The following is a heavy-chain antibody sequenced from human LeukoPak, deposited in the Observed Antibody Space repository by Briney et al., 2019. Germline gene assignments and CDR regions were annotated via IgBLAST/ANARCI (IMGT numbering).Heavy chain of an antibody. Sequence: GGSLRLSCVASGFTFSNYAMSWVRQAPGKGLEWVSSISDGGGGTYYADSVKGRFTISRDNSKNTLYLQMNSLRAEDTAVYYCARDRLYSSSWYHFDYWGQGTLVTVSS. CDR1: GFTFSNYA. J-gene: IGHJ4*02. V-gene: IGHV3-23*01. CDR2: ISDGGGGT. CDR3: ARDRLYSSSWYHFDY. D-gene: IGHD6-13*01.